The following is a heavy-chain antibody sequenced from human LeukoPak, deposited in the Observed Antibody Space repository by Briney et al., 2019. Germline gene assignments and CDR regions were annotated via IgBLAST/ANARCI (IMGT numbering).Heavy chain of an antibody. CDR2: IYYSGST. V-gene: IGHV4-59*08. J-gene: IGHJ3*02. Sequence: PSETLSLTCAVYGGSFSSYYWSWIRQPPGKGLEWIGYIYYSGSTNHNPSLKSRVTISVDTSKNQFSLKLSSVTAADTAVYYCAIYRELLVAFDIWGQGTMVTVSS. CDR1: GGSFSSYY. D-gene: IGHD1-26*01. CDR3: AIYRELLVAFDI.